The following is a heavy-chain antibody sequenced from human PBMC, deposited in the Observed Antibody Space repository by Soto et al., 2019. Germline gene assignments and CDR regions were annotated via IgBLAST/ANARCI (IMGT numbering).Heavy chain of an antibody. CDR3: AKDIRNGYCTDGVCYIFDY. D-gene: IGHD2-8*01. J-gene: IGHJ4*02. V-gene: IGHV3-9*01. Sequence: GGSLRLSCAASGFTFDDYAMHWVRQAPGKGLEWVSGISWNSDSIAYADSVKGRFTISRDNAENSLYLQMNSLRPEDTALYYCAKDIRNGYCTDGVCYIFDYWGQGTLVTVSS. CDR1: GFTFDDYA. CDR2: ISWNSDSI.